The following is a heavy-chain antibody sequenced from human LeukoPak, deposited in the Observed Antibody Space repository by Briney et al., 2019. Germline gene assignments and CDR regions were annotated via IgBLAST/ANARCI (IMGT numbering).Heavy chain of an antibody. CDR1: GFTSSSYS. D-gene: IGHD2-2*02. Sequence: PGGSLRLSCAASGFTSSSYSMNWVRQAPGKGLEWVSYISSSSSTIYYADSVKGRFTISRDNAKNSLYLQMNSLRAEDTAVYYCARDRYCSSTSCYKIDAFDIWGQGTMVTVSS. J-gene: IGHJ3*02. V-gene: IGHV3-48*01. CDR2: ISSSSSTI. CDR3: ARDRYCSSTSCYKIDAFDI.